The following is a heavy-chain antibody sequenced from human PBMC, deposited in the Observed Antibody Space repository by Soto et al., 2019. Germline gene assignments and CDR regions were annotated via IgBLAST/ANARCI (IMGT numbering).Heavy chain of an antibody. Sequence: QVQIGQSGAEVKKPGASVRVSCQASGYIFTRYVMHWVRQAPGQRLEWMGWINSGYCNTKYSPKYQSRVTITRDTSASAAHWDLSSPPSENTAIYFCERGNQELDDWGQGALATVSS. D-gene: IGHD1-26*01. CDR2: INSGYCNT. J-gene: IGHJ4*02. CDR1: GYIFTRYV. V-gene: IGHV1-3*01. CDR3: ERGNQELDD.